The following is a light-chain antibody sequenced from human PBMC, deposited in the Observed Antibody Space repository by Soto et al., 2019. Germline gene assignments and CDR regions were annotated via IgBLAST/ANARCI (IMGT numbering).Light chain of an antibody. CDR1: STDVGGYNY. Sequence: QSALTQPASVSGSPGQSITISCTGSSTDVGGYNYVSWYQQHPGKAPKVMIYEVSNRPSGVSNRFSGSKSGNTASLTISGLQAEDEADYYSSSYTSSSTYVFGTGTKVTVL. CDR3: SSYTSSSTYV. V-gene: IGLV2-14*01. J-gene: IGLJ1*01. CDR2: EVS.